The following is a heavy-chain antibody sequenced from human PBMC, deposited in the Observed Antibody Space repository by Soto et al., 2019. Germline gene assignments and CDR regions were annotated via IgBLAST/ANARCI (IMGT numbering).Heavy chain of an antibody. CDR1: GFTFSSYG. CDR2: ISYDGSNK. D-gene: IGHD6-13*01. V-gene: IGHV3-30*18. CDR3: AKDLRIAAAHNWFDP. Sequence: GGSLRLSCAASGFTFSSYGMHWVRQAPGKGLEWVAVISYDGSNKYYADSVKGRFTISRDNSKNTLYLQMNSLRAEDTAVYYCAKDLRIAAAHNWFDPWGQGTLVTVSS. J-gene: IGHJ5*02.